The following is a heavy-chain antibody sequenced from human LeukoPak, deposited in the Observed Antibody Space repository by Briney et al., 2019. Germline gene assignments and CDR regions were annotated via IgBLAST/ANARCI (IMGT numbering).Heavy chain of an antibody. CDR2: IYYSGSI. CDR1: GASISSYY. J-gene: IGHJ4*02. CDR3: ARENPSGYYNRPIDY. D-gene: IGHD3-22*01. Sequence: SETLSLTCTVSGASISSYYWSWIRQPPGKGLEWIGDIYYSGSIKYNPSLKSRVTMSVDTSKNQFSLKLSSVTAADTATYYCARENPSGYYNRPIDYWGQGTLVTVSS. V-gene: IGHV4-59*01.